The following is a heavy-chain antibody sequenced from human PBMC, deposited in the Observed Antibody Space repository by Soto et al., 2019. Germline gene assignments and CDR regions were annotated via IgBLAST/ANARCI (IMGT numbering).Heavy chain of an antibody. J-gene: IGHJ6*02. Sequence: GGSLRLSCAASGFTFSSYGMHWVRPAPGKWLEWVAVIWYDGSNKYYADSVKGRFTISRDNSKNTLYLQMNSLRAEDTAVYYCARNEYSSSSGYYHAGRDVWGQGT. V-gene: IGHV3-33*01. CDR1: GFTFSSYG. CDR2: IWYDGSNK. CDR3: ARNEYSSSSGYYHAGRDV. D-gene: IGHD6-6*01.